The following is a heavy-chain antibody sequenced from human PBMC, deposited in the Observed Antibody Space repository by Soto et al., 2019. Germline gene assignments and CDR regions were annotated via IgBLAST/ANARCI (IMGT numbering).Heavy chain of an antibody. V-gene: IGHV1-58*02. CDR2: IVVGSGNT. D-gene: IGHD1-1*01. CDR1: GYTFSSSA. J-gene: IGHJ5*02. CDR3: AADMAPTDMYNWFDP. Sequence: ASVKVSCKASGYTFSSSAIQWVRQARGQRLEWIGWIVVGSGNTKYAQKFQERLTMTRDMSTSTAYMELSSLRSEDTAVYYCAADMAPTDMYNWFDPWGQGTLVT.